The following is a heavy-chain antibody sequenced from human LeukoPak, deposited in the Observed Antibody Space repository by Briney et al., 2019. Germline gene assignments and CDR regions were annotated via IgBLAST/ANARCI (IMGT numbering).Heavy chain of an antibody. CDR3: ASWGEGALDN. CDR2: ISSSGSTK. Sequence: GGSLRLSCTASGFTFSSYEMSWVRQAPGKGLEWVSYISSSGSTKYYADSVKGRITISRDNAKKSLYLQMNSLRVEDTGVYYCASWGEGALDNWGQGTLVTVSS. V-gene: IGHV3-48*03. D-gene: IGHD1-26*01. J-gene: IGHJ4*02. CDR1: GFTFSSYE.